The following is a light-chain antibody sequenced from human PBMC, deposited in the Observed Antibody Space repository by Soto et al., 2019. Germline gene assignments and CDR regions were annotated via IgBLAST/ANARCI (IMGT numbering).Light chain of an antibody. Sequence: QSALTQPASVSGSPGQSITISCTGTTTDVVAYDYVSWYQQHPGKAPKLLLFEVRNRPSGVPDRFSGSKSGTSASLAITGLQAEDEADYYCQSYDSSLSGVVFGGGTKLTVL. CDR3: QSYDSSLSGVV. V-gene: IGLV2-14*01. CDR1: TTDVVAYDY. CDR2: EVR. J-gene: IGLJ2*01.